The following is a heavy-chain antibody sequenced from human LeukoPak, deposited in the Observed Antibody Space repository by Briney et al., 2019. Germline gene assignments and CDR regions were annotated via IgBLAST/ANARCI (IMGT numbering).Heavy chain of an antibody. Sequence: GASVKVSCKASGYTFTSYSTNWVRQAPGQGLEWMGWISAYNGNTKYAQKLQGRVTMTTGTSTSTAYMELRSLRSDDTAVYYCARGLGGSGSYFLTFDYWGQGTLVTVSS. J-gene: IGHJ4*02. CDR3: ARGLGGSGSYFLTFDY. V-gene: IGHV1-18*01. CDR2: ISAYNGNT. D-gene: IGHD1-26*01. CDR1: GYTFTSYS.